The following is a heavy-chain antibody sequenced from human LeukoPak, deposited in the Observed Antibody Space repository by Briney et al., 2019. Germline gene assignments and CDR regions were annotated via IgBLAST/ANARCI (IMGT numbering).Heavy chain of an antibody. Sequence: GGSLRLSCADSGFTFSTYGMHWVRQAPGKGLEWVAVISYDGSNKYYADSVKGRFTISRDNSKNTLYMQMNSLRAEDTAVYYCARGGDILTGSIVWGQGTLVTVSS. D-gene: IGHD3-9*01. V-gene: IGHV3-30*03. CDR3: ARGGDILTGSIV. CDR2: ISYDGSNK. J-gene: IGHJ4*02. CDR1: GFTFSTYG.